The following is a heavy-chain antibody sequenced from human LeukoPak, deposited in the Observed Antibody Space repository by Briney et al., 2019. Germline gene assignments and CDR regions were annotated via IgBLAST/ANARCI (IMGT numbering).Heavy chain of an antibody. CDR1: GFSLSTSGVG. CDR3: AHSSSSGYYGGGYYFDY. Sequence: SGPTLVKPTQTLTLTCTFSGFSLSTSGVGVGWIRQPPGKALEWLALIYWNDDKRYSPSLKSRLTITKDTSKNQVVLTMTNMDPVDTATYYCAHSSSSGYYGGGYYFDYWGQGTLVTVSS. CDR2: IYWNDDK. V-gene: IGHV2-5*01. J-gene: IGHJ4*02. D-gene: IGHD3-22*01.